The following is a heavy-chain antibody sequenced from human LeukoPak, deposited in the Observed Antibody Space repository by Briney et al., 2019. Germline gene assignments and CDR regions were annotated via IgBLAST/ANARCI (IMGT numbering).Heavy chain of an antibody. J-gene: IGHJ4*02. D-gene: IGHD3-22*01. CDR2: ISYDGSNK. Sequence: GGSLRLPCAASGFTFSSYGMHWVRQAPGKGLEWVAVISYDGSNKYYADSVKGRFTISRDNSKNTLYLQMNSLRAEDTAVYYCAKDHRAYDSSGYFDYWGQGTLVTVSS. V-gene: IGHV3-30*18. CDR3: AKDHRAYDSSGYFDY. CDR1: GFTFSSYG.